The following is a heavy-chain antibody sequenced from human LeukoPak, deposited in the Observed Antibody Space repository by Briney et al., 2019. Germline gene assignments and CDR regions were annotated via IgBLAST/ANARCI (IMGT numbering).Heavy chain of an antibody. CDR1: GFTFSSYS. Sequence: GGSLRLSCAASGFTFSSYSMNWVRQAPGKGLEWVSYISSSSSTIYYADSVKGRFTISRDNAKNSLYLQMNSLRDEDTAVYYCARGALKMPGMVATYWGQEPWSPSPQ. V-gene: IGHV3-48*02. D-gene: IGHD5-12*01. CDR3: ARGALKMPGMVATY. J-gene: IGHJ4*01. CDR2: ISSSSSTI.